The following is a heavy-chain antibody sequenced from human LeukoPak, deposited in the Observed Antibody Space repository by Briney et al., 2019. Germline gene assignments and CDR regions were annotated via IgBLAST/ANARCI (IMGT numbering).Heavy chain of an antibody. CDR3: ARGSGWNSFDP. Sequence: SQTLSLTCTISGGSINSDLYYWAWIRQPAGQRLEWIGRIYTNGWTDYNPSLKSRVTISVDTSKNQFSLKLSFVTAADTAFYYCARGSGWNSFDPRGQGTLVTVPS. CDR2: IYTNGWT. J-gene: IGHJ5*02. V-gene: IGHV4-61*02. CDR1: GGSINSDLYY. D-gene: IGHD6-19*01.